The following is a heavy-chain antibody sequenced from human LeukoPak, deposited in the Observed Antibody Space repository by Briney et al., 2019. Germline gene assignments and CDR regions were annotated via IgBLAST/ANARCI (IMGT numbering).Heavy chain of an antibody. CDR3: ARDATTAVGWVYMDV. CDR1: GFTFSIYE. Sequence: GGSLRLSCAASGFTFSIYEMNWVRQAPGKGLEWLSHTSTSGNTIHYANSVEGRFTISRDDAKNSLYLQMNSLRVEDTALYFCARDATTAVGWVYMDVWGEGTTVTISS. V-gene: IGHV3-48*03. D-gene: IGHD1-1*01. J-gene: IGHJ6*03. CDR2: TSTSGNTI.